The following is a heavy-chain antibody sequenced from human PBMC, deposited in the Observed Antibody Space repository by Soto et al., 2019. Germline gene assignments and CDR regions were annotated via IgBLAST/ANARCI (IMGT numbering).Heavy chain of an antibody. CDR2: IIPIFGTA. D-gene: IGHD6-19*01. V-gene: IGHV1-69*01. J-gene: IGHJ6*04. CDR1: GGTVSIDA. Sequence: SVXVSFKSSGGTVSIDAISFCRQAPGQGLEWIGGIIPIFGTANYAQKFQGRVTITADESTSTAYMELSSLRSEDTAVYYRARDQYSSGPIGMEVWGKGTKVKVSS. CDR3: ARDQYSSGPIGMEV.